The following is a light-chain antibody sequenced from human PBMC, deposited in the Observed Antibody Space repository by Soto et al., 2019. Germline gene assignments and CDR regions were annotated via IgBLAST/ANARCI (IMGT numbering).Light chain of an antibody. CDR1: SSSIGSNS. CDR2: TNN. CDR3: AAWDGSLNVYV. J-gene: IGLJ1*01. V-gene: IGLV1-44*01. Sequence: QSVLTQPPSASGTPGQRGTISCSGSSSSIGSNSVNWYQQLPRTAPKVLIYTNNQRPSGVPDRFSGSKSGNSASLAISGRHSVDGAYYYCAAWDGSLNVYVFGTGTKVNVL.